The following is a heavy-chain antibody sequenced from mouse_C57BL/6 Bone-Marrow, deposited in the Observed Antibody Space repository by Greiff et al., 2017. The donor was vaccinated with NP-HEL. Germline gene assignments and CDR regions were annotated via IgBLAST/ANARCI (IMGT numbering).Heavy chain of an antibody. CDR2: ISSGGSYT. V-gene: IGHV5-6*02. D-gene: IGHD1-1*01. CDR3: AREYYGSSYGGY. J-gene: IGHJ2*01. CDR1: GFTFSSYG. Sequence: EVMLVESGGDLVKPGGSLKLSCAASGFTFSSYGMSWVRQTPDKRLEWVATISSGGSYTYYPDSVKGRFTISRDNAKNTLYLQMSSLKSEDTAMYYCAREYYGSSYGGYWGQRTTLTVSS.